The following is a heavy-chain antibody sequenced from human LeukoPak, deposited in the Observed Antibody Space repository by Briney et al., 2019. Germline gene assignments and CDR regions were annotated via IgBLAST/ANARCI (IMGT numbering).Heavy chain of an antibody. V-gene: IGHV3-9*01. J-gene: IGHJ5*01. D-gene: IGHD6-13*01. CDR1: GFIFDDYA. Sequence: PGGSLRLSCEASGFIFDDYALHWVRLAPGKGLEWVSGINGLGGGTAYADSVKGRFTTSRDNDKNSLYLQMNSLRVEDTALYFCAKWNRQPLVKGWFDSWGQGTLVTVS. CDR3: AKWNRQPLVKGWFDS. CDR2: INGLGGGT.